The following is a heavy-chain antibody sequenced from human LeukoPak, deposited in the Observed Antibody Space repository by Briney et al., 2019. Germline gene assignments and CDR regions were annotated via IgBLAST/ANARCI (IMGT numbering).Heavy chain of an antibody. CDR2: ISAYNGNT. D-gene: IGHD3-10*01. CDR3: ARDRKLYYYYGMDV. V-gene: IGHV1-18*01. CDR1: GYTFTSYG. J-gene: IGHJ6*02. Sequence: ASVKVSCKASGYTFTSYGISWVRQAPGQGLEWMGWISAYNGNTNYAQKLQGRVTTTTDTSTSTAYMELRSLRSDDTAVYYCARDRKLYYYYGMDVWGQGTTVTVSS.